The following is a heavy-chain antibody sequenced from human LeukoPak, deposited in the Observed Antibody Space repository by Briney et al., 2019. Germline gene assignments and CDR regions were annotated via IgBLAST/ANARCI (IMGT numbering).Heavy chain of an antibody. CDR1: GFIFSSYG. CDR2: IRYDGSNK. J-gene: IGHJ4*02. CDR3: AKDLSDPVMVIDS. D-gene: IGHD5-18*01. Sequence: GGSLRLSCAASGFIFSSYGMHWVRQAPGKGLEWVAFIRYDGSNKYYADSVRGRFTISRDNSKNTLYLQMNSLRAEDTAMYYCAKDLSDPVMVIDSWGQGTLVTVSS. V-gene: IGHV3-30*02.